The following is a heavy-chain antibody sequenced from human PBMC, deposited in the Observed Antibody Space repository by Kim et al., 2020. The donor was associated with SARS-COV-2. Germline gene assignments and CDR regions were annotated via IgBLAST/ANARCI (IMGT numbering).Heavy chain of an antibody. D-gene: IGHD3-10*01. CDR3: WGYSASGRGY. J-gene: IGHJ4*02. CDR1: GFTLSSYW. CDR2: IKQDGSEK. V-gene: IGHV3-7*01. Sequence: GGSLRLSCAASGFTLSSYWMSWVRQAPGKGLEWVANIKQDGSEKYYVDSVKGRFTISRDNAKNSLYLQMNSLRAEDTAVYYCWGYSASGRGYWGQGTLVTVSS.